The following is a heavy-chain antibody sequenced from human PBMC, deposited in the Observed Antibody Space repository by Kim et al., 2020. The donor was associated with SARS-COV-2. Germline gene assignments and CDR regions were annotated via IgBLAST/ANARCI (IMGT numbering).Heavy chain of an antibody. V-gene: IGHV3-23*01. D-gene: IGHD3-16*02. CDR2: ISGSGGST. CDR3: AKGGDDYVWGSYRSDY. J-gene: IGHJ4*02. CDR1: GFTFSSYA. Sequence: GGSLRLSCAASGFTFSSYAMSWVRQAPGKGLEWVSAISGSGGSTYYADSVKGRFTISRDNSKNTLYLQMNSLRAEDTAVYYCAKGGDDYVWGSYRSDYWGQGTLVTVSS.